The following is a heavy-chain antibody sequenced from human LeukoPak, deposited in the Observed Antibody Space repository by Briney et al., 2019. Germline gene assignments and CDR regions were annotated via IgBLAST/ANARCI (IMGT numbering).Heavy chain of an antibody. CDR1: VGSISSGGYY. V-gene: IGHV4-31*03. Sequence: SQTLSLTCTVYVGSISSGGYYWSWIRQHPGKGLEWIGYIYYSGSTYYNPSLKSRVTMSVDTSKNQFSLKLSSVTAADTAVYYCARDGYCSSTSCPMYFDLWGRGTLVTVSS. J-gene: IGHJ2*01. CDR3: ARDGYCSSTSCPMYFDL. CDR2: IYYSGST. D-gene: IGHD2-2*03.